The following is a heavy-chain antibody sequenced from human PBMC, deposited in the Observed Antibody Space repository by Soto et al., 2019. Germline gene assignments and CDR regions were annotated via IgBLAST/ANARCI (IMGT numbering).Heavy chain of an antibody. CDR2: ISGSGGSS. CDR3: AKVTKRAAAGRYEYYKYGMDV. Sequence: GGSLRLSCAASGFAFSTYAMTWVRQAPGKGLEWVSVISGSGGSSYYAASVKGRFTISRDNSKNTVYLQMNGLRAEDTALYFCAKVTKRAAAGRYEYYKYGMDVWGQGTTVTV. V-gene: IGHV3-23*01. CDR1: GFAFSTYA. D-gene: IGHD6-13*01. J-gene: IGHJ6*02.